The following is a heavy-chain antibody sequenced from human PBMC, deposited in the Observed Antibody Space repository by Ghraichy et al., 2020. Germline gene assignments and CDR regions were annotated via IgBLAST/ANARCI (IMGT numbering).Heavy chain of an antibody. V-gene: IGHV4-34*01. Sequence: SETLSLTCAVYGGSFSGYYWNWIRQPPGKGLEWIGDIIPSGRTNYNPSLKSRVTISADTSKNQFSLKVTSVTAADTAVYYCARGPTHCIGNTFSRRLAWFDPWGQGTLVTVSS. CDR1: GGSFSGYY. CDR3: ARGPTHCIGNTFSRRLAWFDP. CDR2: IIPSGRT. J-gene: IGHJ5*02. D-gene: IGHD1-7*01.